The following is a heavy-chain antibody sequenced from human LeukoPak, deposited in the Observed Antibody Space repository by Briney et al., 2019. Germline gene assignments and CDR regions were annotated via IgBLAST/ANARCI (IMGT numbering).Heavy chain of an antibody. V-gene: IGHV3-11*04. CDR3: ARDARFGFGELWGFDY. CDR2: ISSSGSTI. Sequence: GGSLRLSCAASGFTFSDYYMSWIRQAPGKGLEWVSYISSSGSTIYYADSVKGRFTISRDNAKNSLYLQMNSLRAEDTAVYYCARDARFGFGELWGFDYWGQGTLVTVSS. D-gene: IGHD3-10*01. CDR1: GFTFSDYY. J-gene: IGHJ4*02.